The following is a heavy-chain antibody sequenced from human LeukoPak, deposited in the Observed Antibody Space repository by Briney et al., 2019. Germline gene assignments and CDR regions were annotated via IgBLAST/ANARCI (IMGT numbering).Heavy chain of an antibody. V-gene: IGHV3-48*03. CDR1: GFTFSSYE. D-gene: IGHD3-10*01. J-gene: IGHJ4*02. CDR3: ARDRYGSGSYLIFDY. CDR2: ISSSGSTI. Sequence: PGGSLRLSCAASGFTFSSYEMNWVRQAPGKGLEWVSYISSSGSTIYYADSVKGRFTISRDNAKKSLYLQMNSLRAEDTAVYYCARDRYGSGSYLIFDYWGQGTLVTVSS.